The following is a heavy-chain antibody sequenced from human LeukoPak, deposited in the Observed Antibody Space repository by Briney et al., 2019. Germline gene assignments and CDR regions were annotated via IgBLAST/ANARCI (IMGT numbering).Heavy chain of an antibody. CDR3: AKAPRIFGVVIDN. V-gene: IGHV3-23*01. CDR1: EFTFSNYV. J-gene: IGHJ4*02. Sequence: GGSLRLSCAASEFTFSNYVMSWVRQAPGKGLDWVSAISGSGGTTYYADSVKGRFTISRDNSKNTLYLHMSSLRAEDTAIYYCAKAPRIFGVVIDNWGQGILVTVSS. D-gene: IGHD3-3*01. CDR2: ISGSGGTT.